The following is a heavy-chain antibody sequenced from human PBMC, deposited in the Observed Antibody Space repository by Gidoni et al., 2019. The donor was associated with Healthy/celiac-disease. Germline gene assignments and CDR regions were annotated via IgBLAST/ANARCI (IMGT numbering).Heavy chain of an antibody. Sequence: QVQLVQSGAEVQKPGSSVEVSCKPSCYPFSSYSMHWVRQAPGKGLEWMGIINRSGGSRSYAQMFEGRVTMTRDTSTSTVYMELSSLRSVDTAVYYCARDQRYYGSGKDYYGMDVWGQGTTVTVSS. CDR1: CYPFSSYS. CDR3: ARDQRYYGSGKDYYGMDV. D-gene: IGHD3-10*01. J-gene: IGHJ6*02. CDR2: INRSGGSR. V-gene: IGHV1-46*03.